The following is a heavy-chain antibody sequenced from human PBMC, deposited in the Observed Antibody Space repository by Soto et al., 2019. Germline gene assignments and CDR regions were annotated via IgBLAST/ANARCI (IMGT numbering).Heavy chain of an antibody. CDR3: ARESRFLEWLSLNWFDP. J-gene: IGHJ5*02. CDR1: GFTFSSYS. Sequence: GSLRLCCAASGFTFSSYSMNWVRQAPGKGLEWVSYISSSSSTIYYADSVKGRFTISRDNAKNSLYLQMNSLRDEDTAVYYCARESRFLEWLSLNWFDPWGQGTLVTVSS. CDR2: ISSSSSTI. V-gene: IGHV3-48*02. D-gene: IGHD3-3*01.